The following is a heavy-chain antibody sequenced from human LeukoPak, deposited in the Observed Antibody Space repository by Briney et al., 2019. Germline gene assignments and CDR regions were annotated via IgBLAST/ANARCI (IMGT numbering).Heavy chain of an antibody. D-gene: IGHD5-24*01. V-gene: IGHV4-30-4*01. J-gene: IGHJ4*02. CDR2: IYYSGST. CDR3: ARHPDETYLFDY. CDR1: GGSISSGDYY. Sequence: SETLSLTCTVSGGSISSGDYYWSWIRQPPGKGLEWIGYIYYSGSTYYNPSLKSRVTISVDTSKNQFSLKLSSVTAADTAVYYCARHPDETYLFDYWGQGTLVTVSS.